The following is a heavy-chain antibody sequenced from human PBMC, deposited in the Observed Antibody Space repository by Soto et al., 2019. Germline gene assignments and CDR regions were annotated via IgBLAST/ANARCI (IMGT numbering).Heavy chain of an antibody. J-gene: IGHJ4*02. V-gene: IGHV4-61*01. CDR1: GGSVNTAPYY. CDR2: IYYSGST. CDR3: ARDHNSFYDTSGDYPYFDY. Sequence: PSETLSLTCTVSGGSVNTAPYYWRLILQPPGKGLEWIGYIYYSGSTNYNPSLKSRVSISLDTSKNQFSLNLSSVTAADTAVYFCARDHNSFYDTSGDYPYFDYWGQGTLVTVSS. D-gene: IGHD3-22*01.